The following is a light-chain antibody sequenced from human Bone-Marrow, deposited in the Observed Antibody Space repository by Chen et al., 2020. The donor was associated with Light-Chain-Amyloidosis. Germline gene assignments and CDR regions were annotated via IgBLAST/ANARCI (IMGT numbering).Light chain of an antibody. CDR2: DVS. V-gene: IGLV2-14*01. J-gene: IGLJ2*01. CDR3: SSYTSSSTPVV. Sequence: QSALTQPASVSGSPGQSTTISSTGTSSDVGGYNYVSWYQQHPGKAPKLMIYDVSNRPSGVSNRFSGSKSGNTASLTISGLQAEDEADYYCSSYTSSSTPVVFGGGTKLTVL. CDR1: SSDVGGYNY.